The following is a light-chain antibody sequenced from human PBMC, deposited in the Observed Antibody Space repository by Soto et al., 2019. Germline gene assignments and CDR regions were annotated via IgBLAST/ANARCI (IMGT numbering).Light chain of an antibody. J-gene: IGLJ1*01. CDR3: RSYTNSSNNFYV. V-gene: IGLV2-14*01. CDR1: SSDVGGYNY. Sequence: QSVLTQPASVSGSPGQSITISCTGTSSDVGGYNYVSWYQQHPGKAPKLMIYEINNRPSGVSNRFSGSKSGNTASLTISGLQAEDEADYHCRSYTNSSNNFYVFGTGTKVTVL. CDR2: EIN.